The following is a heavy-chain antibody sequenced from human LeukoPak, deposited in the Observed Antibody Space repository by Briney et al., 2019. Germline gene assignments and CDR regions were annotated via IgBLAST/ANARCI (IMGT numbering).Heavy chain of an antibody. CDR2: IIPIFGTA. V-gene: IGHV1-69*01. D-gene: IGHD5-12*01. J-gene: IGHJ4*02. CDR3: AGVDGYSGYEEYFDY. CDR1: GGTFSSYA. Sequence: SVKVSCKASGGTFSSYAISWVRQAPGQGLEWMGGIIPIFGTANYAQKFQGRVTITADESTSTAYMELSSLRSEDTAVYYCAGVDGYSGYEEYFDYWGQGTLVTVSS.